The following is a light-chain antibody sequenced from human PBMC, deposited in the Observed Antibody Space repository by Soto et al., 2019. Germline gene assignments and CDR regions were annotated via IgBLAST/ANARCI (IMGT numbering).Light chain of an antibody. J-gene: IGKJ2*01. CDR1: QSVTSNH. Sequence: EIVLTQSLDTLSVSPGERTTLSCRASQSVTSNHVAWYQQKPGQAPRLLIYGVSSRATGIPDRFSGSGSGTDFTLTSTRVAPEDFAVYYCQHFGNSLFTFGQGTKLEIK. CDR2: GVS. CDR3: QHFGNSLFT. V-gene: IGKV3-20*01.